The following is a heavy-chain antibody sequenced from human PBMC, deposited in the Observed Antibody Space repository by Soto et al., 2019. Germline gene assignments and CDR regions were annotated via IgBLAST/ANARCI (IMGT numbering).Heavy chain of an antibody. CDR1: GGSISSGGYY. CDR3: ASVDTAMPTEYYFDY. Sequence: SETLSLTCTVSGGSISSGGYYWSWIRQHPGKGLEWIGYIYYSGSTYYNPSLKSRVTISVDTSKNQFSLKLSSVTAADTAVYYCASVDTAMPTEYYFDYWGQGTLVTVSS. CDR2: IYYSGST. V-gene: IGHV4-31*03. J-gene: IGHJ4*02. D-gene: IGHD5-18*01.